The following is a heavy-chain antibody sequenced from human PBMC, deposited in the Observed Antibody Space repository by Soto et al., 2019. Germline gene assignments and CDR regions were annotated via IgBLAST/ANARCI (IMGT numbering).Heavy chain of an antibody. CDR3: ARGPYCSSTTCYQYYYNYNMDV. Sequence: GGSLRLSCAASGFTLSSYAMHWVRQAPGKGLEWVAVISYDGSNKYYADSVKGRFTISRDNSKNTLYLQMSSLRAEDTAVYYCARGPYCSSTTCYQYYYNYNMDVWGQGTTVTVSS. CDR1: GFTLSSYA. V-gene: IGHV3-30-3*01. D-gene: IGHD2-2*01. CDR2: ISYDGSNK. J-gene: IGHJ6*02.